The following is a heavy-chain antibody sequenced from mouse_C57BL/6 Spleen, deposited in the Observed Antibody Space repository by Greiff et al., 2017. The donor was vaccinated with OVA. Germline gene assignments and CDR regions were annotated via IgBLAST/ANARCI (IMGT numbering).Heavy chain of an antibody. CDR3: ARETLLGRGFAY. CDR2: INPNNGGT. D-gene: IGHD4-1*01. Sequence: EVQLQQSGPELVKPGASVKMSCKASGYTFTDYNMHWVKQSHGKSLEWIGYINPNNGGTSYNQKFKGKATLTVNKSSSTAYMELSSLTSEESAVYYCARETLLGRGFAYWGQGTLVTVSA. CDR1: GYTFTDYN. J-gene: IGHJ3*01. V-gene: IGHV1-22*01.